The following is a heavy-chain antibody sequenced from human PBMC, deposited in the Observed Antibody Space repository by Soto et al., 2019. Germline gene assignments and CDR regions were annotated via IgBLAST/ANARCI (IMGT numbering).Heavy chain of an antibody. CDR2: IGAADDP. D-gene: IGHD2-15*01. J-gene: IGHJ6*02. Sequence: GSLRLSCAASGFTFSAYDMHWVRQTTGKGLEWVSAIGAADDPYYLGSVKGRFTISRENAKNSLYLQMNSLRAEDTAVYYCARAYSGRLPRRADYYFAMDVWGQGTTVTVSS. CDR1: GFTFSAYD. CDR3: ARAYSGRLPRRADYYFAMDV. V-gene: IGHV3-13*05.